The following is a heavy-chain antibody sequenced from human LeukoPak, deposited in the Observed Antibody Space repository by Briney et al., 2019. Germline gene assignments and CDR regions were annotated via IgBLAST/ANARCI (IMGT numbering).Heavy chain of an antibody. Sequence: PGGSRRLSCAVSGFSVSGYWMTWVRQAPGKVLEWVANIKQDGSEKNYVDSVKGRFTISRDNAKNTLYLQMNSLRAEDTAVYYCARVSSGSYFGYYYYYMDVWGKGTTVTVSS. CDR1: GFSVSGYW. J-gene: IGHJ6*03. CDR3: ARVSSGSYFGYYYYYMDV. D-gene: IGHD1-26*01. V-gene: IGHV3-7*01. CDR2: IKQDGSEK.